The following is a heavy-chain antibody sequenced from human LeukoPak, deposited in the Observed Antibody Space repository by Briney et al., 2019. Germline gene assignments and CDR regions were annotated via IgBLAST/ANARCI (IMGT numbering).Heavy chain of an antibody. J-gene: IGHJ4*02. D-gene: IGHD3-22*01. CDR3: AREWGDYYDSSGYFDY. CDR2: IYPRDGST. Sequence: GASVKVSCKASGYTFTSNYIHWVRQAPGQGLEWMGMIYPRDGSTSYAQKFQGRVTVTRDTSTSTVHMELSSLRSEDTAVYYCAREWGDYYDSSGYFDYWGQGTLVTVSS. V-gene: IGHV1-46*01. CDR1: GYTFTSNY.